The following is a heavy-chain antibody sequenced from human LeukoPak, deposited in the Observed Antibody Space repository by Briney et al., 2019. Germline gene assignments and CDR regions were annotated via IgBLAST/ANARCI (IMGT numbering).Heavy chain of an antibody. D-gene: IGHD3-10*01. V-gene: IGHV3-23*01. CDR2: ISGSGGST. J-gene: IGHJ4*02. CDR3: AKDGEQYYSSVPPSFFDY. CDR1: GFTFSSYA. Sequence: PGASLRLSCAASGFTFSSYAMSWVRQAPGKGLEWVSAISGSGGSTYYADSVKGRFTISRDNSKNTLYLQMNSLRAEDTAVYYCAKDGEQYYSSVPPSFFDYWGQGTLVTVSS.